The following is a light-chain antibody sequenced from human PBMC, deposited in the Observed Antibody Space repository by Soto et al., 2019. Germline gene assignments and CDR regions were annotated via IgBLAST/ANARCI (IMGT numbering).Light chain of an antibody. Sequence: QSALTQPASVSGSPGQSTTISCTATSSAVGGYNYFSWYQHHPGKAPKLMIYDVSNRPSGVSNRFSGSKSGNTASLTISGLQPEDEADYYCSSYTTSNTRQIVFGTGTKLTVL. CDR1: SSAVGGYNY. V-gene: IGLV2-14*03. CDR3: SSYTTSNTRQIV. J-gene: IGLJ1*01. CDR2: DVS.